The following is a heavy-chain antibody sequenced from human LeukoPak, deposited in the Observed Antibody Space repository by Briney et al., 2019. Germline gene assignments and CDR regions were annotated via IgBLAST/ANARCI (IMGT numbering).Heavy chain of an antibody. J-gene: IGHJ4*02. D-gene: IGHD6-19*01. CDR3: AKDLRDSSGWTFDY. V-gene: IGHV3-30*02. CDR2: IRYDGSNK. Sequence: GGSLRLSCAASGFTFSSYGMHWVRQAPGKGLEWVAFIRYDGSNKYYADSVKGRFTISRDNSKNTLYLRMNSLRAEDTAVYYCAKDLRDSSGWTFDYWGQGTLVTVSS. CDR1: GFTFSSYG.